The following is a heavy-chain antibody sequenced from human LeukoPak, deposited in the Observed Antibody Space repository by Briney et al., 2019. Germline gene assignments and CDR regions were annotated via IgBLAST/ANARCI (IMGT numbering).Heavy chain of an antibody. D-gene: IGHD3-3*01. V-gene: IGHV4-39*07. CDR1: GGSISGSTYY. CDR3: ARGFRVFWSGSLDNWFDP. J-gene: IGHJ5*02. Sequence: SETLSLTCTVSGGSISGSTYYWGWIRQPAGKGLEWIGSIYYSGSTYYNPYLKSRVTVSVDTSKNQFFLKLSSMTAADTALYYCARGFRVFWSGSLDNWFDPWGQGMLVTVSS. CDR2: IYYSGST.